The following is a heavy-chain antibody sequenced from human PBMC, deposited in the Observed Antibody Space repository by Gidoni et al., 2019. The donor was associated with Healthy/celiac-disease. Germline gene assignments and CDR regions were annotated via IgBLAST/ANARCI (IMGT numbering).Heavy chain of an antibody. CDR3: ARVPDIVVVPAAMSYYYYGMDV. CDR2: IIPIFGTA. D-gene: IGHD2-2*01. CDR1: GGTFSSYA. V-gene: IGHV1-69*01. Sequence: QVQLVQSGAEVKKPGSSVKVSCKASGGTFSSYAISWVRQAPGQGLEWMGGIIPIFGTANYAQKFQGRVTITADESTSTAYMELSSLRSEDTAVYYCARVPDIVVVPAAMSYYYYGMDVWGQGTTVTVSS. J-gene: IGHJ6*02.